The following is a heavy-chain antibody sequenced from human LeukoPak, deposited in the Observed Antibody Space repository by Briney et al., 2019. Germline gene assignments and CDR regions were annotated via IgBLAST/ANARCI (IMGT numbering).Heavy chain of an antibody. J-gene: IGHJ4*02. D-gene: IGHD3-3*01. V-gene: IGHV3-33*01. CDR2: IWYDGSNK. CDR3: ARDSGGYYFDY. Sequence: GGSLRLSRAASGFTFSSYGMHWVRQAPGKGLEWVAVIWYDGSNKYYADSVKGRFTISRDNSKNTLYLQMNSLRAEDTAVYYCARDSGGYYFDYWGQGTLVTVSS. CDR1: GFTFSSYG.